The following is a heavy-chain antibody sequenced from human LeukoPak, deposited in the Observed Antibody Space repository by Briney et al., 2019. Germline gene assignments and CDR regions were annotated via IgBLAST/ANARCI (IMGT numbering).Heavy chain of an antibody. D-gene: IGHD6-19*01. CDR3: AIAKGPVDIVVAATGVFGY. CDR2: IRSSSSYI. J-gene: IGHJ4*02. V-gene: IGHV3-21*01. CDR1: GFTFSTYS. Sequence: GGSLRLSCAASGFTFSTYSMNWVRQAPGKGLEWVASIRSSSSYIQYADSVKGRITISRDNAKNSLFLQMNSLRAEDTAVYYCAIAKGPVDIVVAATGVFGYWGQGTLVTVSS.